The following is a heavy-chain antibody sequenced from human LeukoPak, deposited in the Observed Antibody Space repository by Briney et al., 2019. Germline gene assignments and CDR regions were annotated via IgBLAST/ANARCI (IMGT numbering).Heavy chain of an antibody. Sequence: SETLSLTCTVSGRSINTSDYYWTWLRQPPGKGLEWIGYIFYSGNTYYNPSLKSRLNISIDTSQNQFSLRLSSVTAADTAVYYCARTGSSSWSPNFDYWGQGTLVTVSS. CDR1: GRSINTSDYY. D-gene: IGHD6-13*01. CDR3: ARTGSSSWSPNFDY. CDR2: IFYSGNT. V-gene: IGHV4-30-4*08. J-gene: IGHJ4*02.